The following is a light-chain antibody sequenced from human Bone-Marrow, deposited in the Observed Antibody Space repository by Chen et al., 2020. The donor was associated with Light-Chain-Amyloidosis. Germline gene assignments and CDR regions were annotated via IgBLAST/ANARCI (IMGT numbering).Light chain of an antibody. Sequence: EIVLTQSPGTLSLSPGEGANLSCRASHTISSNYLTWYQQKFGQAPRLLIYGSSSRATGIPDRFTGSWSGTDFTLTINRLEPEDFAMYYCQQHGTSPLTFGGGTKVEIK. CDR3: QQHGTSPLT. V-gene: IGKV3-20*01. CDR1: HTISSNY. J-gene: IGKJ4*01. CDR2: GSS.